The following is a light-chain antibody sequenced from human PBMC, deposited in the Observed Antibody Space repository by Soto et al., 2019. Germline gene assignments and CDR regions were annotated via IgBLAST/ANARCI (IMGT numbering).Light chain of an antibody. V-gene: IGKV1-5*01. CDR2: AAS. CDR1: QGISKW. J-gene: IGKJ1*01. CDR3: QQYQSYSPWT. Sequence: DIYMTQSPSTLSASVGDRVTITCRASQGISKWLAWHQQKPGKAPKLLIYAASSLESGVPSRFRGTGSGTEFTLTISSLQPDDFATYYCQQYQSYSPWTFGQGPNVDIK.